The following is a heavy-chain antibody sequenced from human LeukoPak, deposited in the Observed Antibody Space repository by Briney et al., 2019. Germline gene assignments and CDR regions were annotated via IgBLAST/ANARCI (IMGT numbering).Heavy chain of an antibody. J-gene: IGHJ4*02. CDR2: INHSGST. Sequence: PSETLSLTCAVYGGSFSGYYWSWIRQPPGKGLEWIGEINHSGSTNYNPSLKSRVTISVDTSKNQFSLKLSSVTAADTAVYYCARGNAPPIYCSGGSCYSQPVDYWGQGTLVTVSS. CDR3: ARGNAPPIYCSGGSCYSQPVDY. V-gene: IGHV4-34*01. D-gene: IGHD2-15*01. CDR1: GGSFSGYY.